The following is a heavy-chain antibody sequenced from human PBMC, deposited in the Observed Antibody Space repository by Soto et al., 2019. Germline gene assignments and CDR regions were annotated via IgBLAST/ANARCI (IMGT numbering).Heavy chain of an antibody. CDR2: LSGTGGTT. CDR1: GFAFSSYA. Sequence: EVQLLESGGNLVQPGGSLRLSCAASGFAFSSYAMTWVRQAPGKGLEWVSALSGTGGTTYSADSVRGRFTIARDNSKNTLYLQMNGLSPDDSAIYYCAKFIVGTGGSSGWPWFLDSWGQGTLVTVSS. V-gene: IGHV3-23*01. D-gene: IGHD6-25*01. J-gene: IGHJ4*02. CDR3: AKFIVGTGGSSGWPWFLDS.